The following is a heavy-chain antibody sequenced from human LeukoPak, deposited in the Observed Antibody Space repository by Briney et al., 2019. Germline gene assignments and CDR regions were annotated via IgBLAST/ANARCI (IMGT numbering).Heavy chain of an antibody. Sequence: AGGSLRLSCAASGFTFSSYSMNWVRQAPGKGLEWVSSISSSSSYIYYADSVKGRFTISRDNAKNSLYLQMNSLRAEDTAVYYCARHGSSSSLDAFDVWGQGTMVTVSS. D-gene: IGHD6-6*01. CDR3: ARHGSSSSLDAFDV. J-gene: IGHJ3*01. CDR2: ISSSSSYI. CDR1: GFTFSSYS. V-gene: IGHV3-21*01.